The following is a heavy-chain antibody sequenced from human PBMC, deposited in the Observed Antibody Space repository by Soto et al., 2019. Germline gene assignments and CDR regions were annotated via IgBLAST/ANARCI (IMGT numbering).Heavy chain of an antibody. V-gene: IGHV3-30-3*01. J-gene: IGHJ3*01. CDR3: ARERDPFDSDSSHDAFHL. Sequence: QVQLVESGGGVVQPGGSLRLSCSASGFTFSTYAFHWVRQAPGKGLAWVAVIIYDGTKDYYADSVEGRFTISRDNSENTVYLQMNSLRLDDTAVYYCARERDPFDSDSSHDAFHLWSQGTTVTVSS. CDR1: GFTFSTYA. D-gene: IGHD6-6*01. CDR2: IIYDGTKD.